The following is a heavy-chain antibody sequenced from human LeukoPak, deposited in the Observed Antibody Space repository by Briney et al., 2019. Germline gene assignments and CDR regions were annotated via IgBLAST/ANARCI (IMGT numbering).Heavy chain of an antibody. D-gene: IGHD3-10*01. CDR2: IYHSGRS. Sequence: SETLSLTCTVSGGSINTYYWSWIRQPPGKGLEWIGDIYHSGRSNCNPSLKSRGTISVDTSKNQFSLKLSSVTAADTAVYYCARGSITVVPAFDIWGHGTMVTVSS. J-gene: IGHJ3*02. CDR3: ARGSITVVPAFDI. CDR1: GGSINTYY. V-gene: IGHV4-59*12.